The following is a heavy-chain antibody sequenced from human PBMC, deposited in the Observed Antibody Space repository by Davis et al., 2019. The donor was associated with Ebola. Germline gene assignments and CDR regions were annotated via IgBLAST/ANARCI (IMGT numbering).Heavy chain of an antibody. CDR3: ARVGGQLVYYYYGMDV. Sequence: PGGSLRLSCAASGFTFSSYAMHWVRQAPGKGLEWVAVISYDESNKYYADSVKGRFTISRDNSKNTLYLQMNSLRAEDTAVYYCARVGGQLVYYYYGMDVWGQGTTVTVSS. J-gene: IGHJ6*02. V-gene: IGHV3-30-3*01. D-gene: IGHD6-6*01. CDR1: GFTFSSYA. CDR2: ISYDESNK.